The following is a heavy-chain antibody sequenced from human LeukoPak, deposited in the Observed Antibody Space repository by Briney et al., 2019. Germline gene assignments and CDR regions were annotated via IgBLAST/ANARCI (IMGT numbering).Heavy chain of an antibody. D-gene: IGHD1-26*01. J-gene: IGHJ4*02. V-gene: IGHV3-7*01. CDR2: IKQDGSER. Sequence: GGTLRLSCAASGFTFSSYGMSWVRQAPGKGLEWVANIKQDGSERYYVDSVTGRFTISRDNAKDSLYLQMNSLRAEDTAVYYCARDKLVGPTQFDYWGQGTLVTVSS. CDR1: GFTFSSYG. CDR3: ARDKLVGPTQFDY.